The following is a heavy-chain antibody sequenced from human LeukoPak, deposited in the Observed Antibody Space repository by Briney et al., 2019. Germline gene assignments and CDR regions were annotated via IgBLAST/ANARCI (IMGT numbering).Heavy chain of an antibody. J-gene: IGHJ6*02. CDR3: ARAPDEPYYYYYGMDV. D-gene: IGHD1-14*01. V-gene: IGHV3-7*01. Sequence: GGSLTLTCAASGFTFSSYWLSWIRQAPGKGLEWVANIKQDGSENYYVDSVKGRFTISRDNAKNSLYLQMNSLRAEDTAVYYCARAPDEPYYYYYGMDVWGQGTTVTVSS. CDR1: GFTFSSYW. CDR2: IKQDGSEN.